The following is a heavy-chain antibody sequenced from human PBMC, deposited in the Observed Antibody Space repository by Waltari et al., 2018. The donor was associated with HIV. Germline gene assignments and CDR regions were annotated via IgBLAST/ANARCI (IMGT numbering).Heavy chain of an antibody. CDR1: GGTFSSYA. Sequence: QVQLVQSGAEVKKPGSSVKVSCKASGGTFSSYAISWVRQAPGQGLEWMGGIIPIFGTANYAQKFQGRVTITADESTSTAYMELSSLRSEDTAVYYCARDLRYYDSSGYRNEYFQHWGQGTLVTVSS. D-gene: IGHD3-22*01. CDR2: IIPIFGTA. J-gene: IGHJ1*01. CDR3: ARDLRYYDSSGYRNEYFQH. V-gene: IGHV1-69*01.